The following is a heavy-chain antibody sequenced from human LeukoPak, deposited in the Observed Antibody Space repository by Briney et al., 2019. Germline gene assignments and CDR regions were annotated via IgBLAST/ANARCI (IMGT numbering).Heavy chain of an antibody. CDR2: ISGSGGSI. CDR3: AKNGGPSPVVAAMFDY. D-gene: IGHD2-15*01. J-gene: IGHJ4*02. V-gene: IGHV3-23*01. CDR1: GFTFYNYA. Sequence: PGGSLRLSCAASGFTFYNYAMTWVRQAPGKGLEWVSAISGSGGSIDYADSVKGRFTISRDNAKNTLYLQMNSLRAEDTAVYYCAKNGGPSPVVAAMFDYWGQGTLVTVSS.